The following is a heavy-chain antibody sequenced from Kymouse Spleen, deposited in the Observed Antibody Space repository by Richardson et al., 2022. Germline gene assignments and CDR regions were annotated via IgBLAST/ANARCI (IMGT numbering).Heavy chain of an antibody. Sequence: QVQLVQSGAEVKKPGASVKVSCKASGYTFTGYYMHWVRQAPGQGLEWMGWINPNSGGTNYAQKFQGWVTMTRDTSISTAYMELSRLRSDDTAVYYCARDVVVVPAAPGYYYYGMDVWGQGTTVTVSS. CDR1: GYTFTGYY. CDR2: INPNSGGT. CDR3: ARDVVVVPAAPGYYYYGMDV. V-gene: IGHV1-2*04. D-gene: IGHD2-2*02. J-gene: IGHJ6*02.